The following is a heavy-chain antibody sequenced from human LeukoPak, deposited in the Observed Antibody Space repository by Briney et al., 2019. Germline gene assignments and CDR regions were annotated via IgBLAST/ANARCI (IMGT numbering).Heavy chain of an antibody. CDR2: IYTSGST. J-gene: IGHJ3*02. V-gene: IGHV4-4*07. CDR1: GDSIRSYY. Sequence: SETLSLTCTVSGDSIRSYYWSWIRQPAGKGLEWIGRIYTSGSTYYNPSLKSRVTMSADTSKNQLSLKLSSVTAADTAVYFCARATVGARDAFDIWGQGTMVTVSS. CDR3: ARATVGARDAFDI. D-gene: IGHD1-26*01.